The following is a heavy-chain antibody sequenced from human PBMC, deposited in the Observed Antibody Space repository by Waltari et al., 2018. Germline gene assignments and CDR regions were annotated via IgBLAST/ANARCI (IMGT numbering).Heavy chain of an antibody. D-gene: IGHD6-13*01. CDR1: GYSISSGYY. CDR3: ARLLGQLGFDY. V-gene: IGHV4-38-2*01. CDR2: IYHSGST. Sequence: QVQLQESGPGLVKPSETLSLTCAVSGYSISSGYYWGWIRQPPGKGLEWIGSIYHSGSTYYNPSLKSRVTISLDTSKNQFSLKLSSVTAADTAVYYCARLLGQLGFDYWGQGTLVTVSS. J-gene: IGHJ4*02.